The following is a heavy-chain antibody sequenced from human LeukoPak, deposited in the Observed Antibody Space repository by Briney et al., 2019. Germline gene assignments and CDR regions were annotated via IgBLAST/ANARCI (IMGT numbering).Heavy chain of an antibody. CDR2: IYTSGST. CDR3: ARDGTYGDYVWYFDL. V-gene: IGHV4-61*02. J-gene: IGHJ2*01. CDR1: GGSISSGSYY. Sequence: SETLSLTCTVSGGSISSGSYYWRWIRQPAGRGLEWIVRIYTSGSTNYNPALKSRVTISVYTSKNQFSLKLSSVTAADTAVYYCARDGTYGDYVWYFDLWGRGTLVTVSS. D-gene: IGHD4-17*01.